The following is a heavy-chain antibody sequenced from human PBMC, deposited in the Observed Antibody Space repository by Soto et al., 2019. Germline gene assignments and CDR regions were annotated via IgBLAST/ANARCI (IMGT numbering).Heavy chain of an antibody. Sequence: EVQLVESGGGLVQPGGSLRLSCAASGFTFSSYWMHWVRQAPGKGLVWVSRINSDGSSTSYADSVKGRFTISRDNAKNKLYLQMNSLGAEDTAVYYCATTGTYYDFWSGYYTGSYFDYWGQGTLVTVSS. J-gene: IGHJ4*02. CDR1: GFTFSSYW. CDR2: INSDGSST. D-gene: IGHD3-3*01. CDR3: ATTGTYYDFWSGYYTGSYFDY. V-gene: IGHV3-74*01.